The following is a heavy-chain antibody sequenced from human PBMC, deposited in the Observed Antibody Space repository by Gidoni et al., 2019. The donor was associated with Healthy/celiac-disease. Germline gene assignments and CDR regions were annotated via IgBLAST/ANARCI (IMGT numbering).Heavy chain of an antibody. CDR3: ASPLWGIGGSYYAPIAY. D-gene: IGHD1-26*01. J-gene: IGHJ4*02. V-gene: IGHV4-39*01. CDR1: GGSISSSSYY. Sequence: QLQLQESGPGLVKPSETLSLTCTVSGGSISSSSYYWGWIRQPPGKGLEWIGSIYYSGSTYYNPSLKSRVTISVDTSKNQFSLKLSSVTAADTAVYYCASPLWGIGGSYYAPIAYWGQGTLVTVSS. CDR2: IYYSGST.